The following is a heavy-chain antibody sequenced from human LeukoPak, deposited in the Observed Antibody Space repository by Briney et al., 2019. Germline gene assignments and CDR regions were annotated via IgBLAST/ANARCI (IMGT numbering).Heavy chain of an antibody. V-gene: IGHV1-46*02. J-gene: IGHJ4*02. CDR3: ARAFNSIQPLDY. Sequence: ASVKVSCKASGYNFNDYYIYWVRQAPGHGLESMGYIHPDGGSTNYAQKFQGRVTMTSDMSTNTVYMELRSLRSEDTAMYYCARAFNSIQPLDYWGQGTLVTGSS. CDR1: GYNFNDYY. D-gene: IGHD4-11*01. CDR2: IHPDGGST.